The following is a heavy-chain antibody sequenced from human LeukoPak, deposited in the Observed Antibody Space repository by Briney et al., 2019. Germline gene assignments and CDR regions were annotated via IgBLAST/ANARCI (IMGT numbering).Heavy chain of an antibody. Sequence: SVKVSCTASGYTFTDYYMHWVRQAPGQGLEWMGGIIPIFGTANYAQKFQGRVTITADKSTSTAYMELSSLRSEDTAVYYCASSRGYSYGRIDAFDIWGQGTMVTVSS. CDR2: IIPIFGTA. CDR3: ASSRGYSYGRIDAFDI. D-gene: IGHD5-18*01. J-gene: IGHJ3*02. CDR1: GYTFTDYY. V-gene: IGHV1-69*06.